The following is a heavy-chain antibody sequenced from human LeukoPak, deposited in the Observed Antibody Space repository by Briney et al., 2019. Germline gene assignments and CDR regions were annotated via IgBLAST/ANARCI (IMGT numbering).Heavy chain of an antibody. CDR1: GFAFSDYY. CDR2: ISSSGSTI. V-gene: IGHV3-11*01. D-gene: IGHD6-6*01. CDR3: AKDINPYSSSSSVSFDY. Sequence: GGSLRLSCAASGFAFSDYYMSWIRQAPGKGLEWVSYISSSGSTIYYADSVKGRFTISRDNAKNSLYLQMNSLRAEDTALYYCAKDINPYSSSSSVSFDYWGQGTLVTVSS. J-gene: IGHJ4*02.